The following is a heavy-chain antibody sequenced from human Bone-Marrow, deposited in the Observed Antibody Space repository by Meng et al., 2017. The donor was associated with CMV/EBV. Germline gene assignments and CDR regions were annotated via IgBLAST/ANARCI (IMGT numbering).Heavy chain of an antibody. CDR1: GFTFDDYA. Sequence: GESLKISCAASGFTFDDYAMHWVRQAPGKGLEWVANIKQDGSEKYYVDSVKGRFTISRDNAKNSLYLQMNSLRAEDTAVYYCARADRDYDFWSGYYTLFDYWGQGTLVTVSS. V-gene: IGHV3-7*01. J-gene: IGHJ4*02. CDR2: IKQDGSEK. D-gene: IGHD3-3*01. CDR3: ARADRDYDFWSGYYTLFDY.